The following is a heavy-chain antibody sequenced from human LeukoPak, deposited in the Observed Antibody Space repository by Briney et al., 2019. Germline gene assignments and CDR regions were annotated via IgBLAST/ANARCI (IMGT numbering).Heavy chain of an antibody. CDR2: IYYSGST. V-gene: IGHV4-59*01. Sequence: SETLSLTCNVSGGSISSDYWTWIRQPPGKGLEWIGNIYYSGSTNYNPSLKSRVTISVDTSKNQFSLKLNSVTAADTAVYYCARGYSSSWNYFDYWGQGTLVTVSS. J-gene: IGHJ4*02. CDR3: ARGYSSSWNYFDY. CDR1: GGSISSDY. D-gene: IGHD6-13*01.